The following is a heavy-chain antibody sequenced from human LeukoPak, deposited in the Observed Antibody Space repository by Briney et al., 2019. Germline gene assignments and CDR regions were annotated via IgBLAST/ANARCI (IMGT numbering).Heavy chain of an antibody. CDR3: ASLKVGATKGGFDY. J-gene: IGHJ4*02. CDR1: GGSISSGSYY. Sequence: PSETLSLTCTVSGGSISSGSYYWSWIRQPAGKGLEWIGRIYTSGSTNYNPSLKSRVTISVDTSKNQFSLKLSSVTAADTAVYYCASLKVGATKGGFDYWGQGTLVTVSS. V-gene: IGHV4-61*02. CDR2: IYTSGST. D-gene: IGHD1-26*01.